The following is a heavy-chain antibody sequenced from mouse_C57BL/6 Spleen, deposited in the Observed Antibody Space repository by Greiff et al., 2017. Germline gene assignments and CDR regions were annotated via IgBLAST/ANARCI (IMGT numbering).Heavy chain of an antibody. CDR1: GYTFTSYW. CDR3: ARFDGYAMDY. V-gene: IGHV1-50*01. D-gene: IGHD2-3*01. Sequence: QVQLQQPGAELVKPGASVKLSCKASGYTFTSYWMQWVKQRPGQGLEWIGEIDPSDSYTNYNQKFKGKATLTVDTSSSTAYMQLSSLTSEDSAVYYCARFDGYAMDYWGQGTSVTVSS. J-gene: IGHJ4*01. CDR2: IDPSDSYT.